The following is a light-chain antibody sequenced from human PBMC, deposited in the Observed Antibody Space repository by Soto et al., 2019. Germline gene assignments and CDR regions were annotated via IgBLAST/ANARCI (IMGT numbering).Light chain of an antibody. CDR1: QSISDT. Sequence: EIVMTQSPVTLSVSPGGRATLSCRASQSISDTLAWYQQKPGQAPRLLIHGASTRAPGFPARFSGSGSGTDFTLTITSLQAEDVAVYYCQQYYSSPPTFGQGTKVDIK. J-gene: IGKJ1*01. CDR2: GAS. V-gene: IGKV3-15*01. CDR3: QQYYSSPPT.